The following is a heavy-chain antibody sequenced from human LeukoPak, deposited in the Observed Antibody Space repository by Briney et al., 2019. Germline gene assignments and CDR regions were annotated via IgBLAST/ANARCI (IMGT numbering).Heavy chain of an antibody. CDR2: IRYDGSNK. CDR3: AKDTAMVPYYYYYMDV. CDR1: GFTFSSYG. D-gene: IGHD5-18*01. J-gene: IGHJ6*03. V-gene: IGHV3-30*02. Sequence: GGSLRLSCAASGFTFSSYGMHWVRQAPGKGLEWVAFIRYDGSNKYYADSVKGRFTISRDNSKNTLYLQMNSLRAEDTAVYYCAKDTAMVPYYYYYMDVWGKGTTVTISS.